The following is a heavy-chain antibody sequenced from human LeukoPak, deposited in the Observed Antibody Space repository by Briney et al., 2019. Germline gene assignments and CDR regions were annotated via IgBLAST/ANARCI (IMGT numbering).Heavy chain of an antibody. V-gene: IGHV3-7*01. CDR2: MTEYGTEI. CDR1: GFMFSGFS. CDR3: ARDYGGSSPFDY. D-gene: IGHD4-23*01. J-gene: IGHJ4*02. Sequence: GGSLRLSCAASGFMFSGFSMSWVRQTPGKGLEWVAKMTEYGTEIFYVDSVKGRFTISRDNAKNSLYLQMNSLRTEDTAVYYCARDYGGSSPFDYWDQGTLVTVSS.